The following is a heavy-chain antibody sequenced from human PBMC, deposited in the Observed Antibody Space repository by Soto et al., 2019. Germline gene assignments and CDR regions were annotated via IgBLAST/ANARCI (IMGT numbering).Heavy chain of an antibody. Sequence: GASVKVSCKASGYSFTDYHIHWVRQAPGQGLEWLGRINPKSGGTSTAQKFQGWVTMTTDTSISTASMELTRLTSADTAIYYCARGDSTDCSNGVCSFFYNHDMDVWGQGTTVTVSS. CDR3: ARGDSTDCSNGVCSFFYNHDMDV. J-gene: IGHJ6*02. D-gene: IGHD2-8*01. V-gene: IGHV1-2*04. CDR1: GYSFTDYH. CDR2: INPKSGGT.